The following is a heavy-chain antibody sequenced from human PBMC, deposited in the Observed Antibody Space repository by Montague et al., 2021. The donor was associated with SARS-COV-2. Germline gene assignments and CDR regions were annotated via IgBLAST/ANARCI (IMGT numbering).Heavy chain of an antibody. Sequence: SLRLSCAASGFTFSSYAMHWVRQAPGKGLEWVAVISYDGSNKYYVDSVKGRFTISRDNSKDTLYLQMNSLRAEDTAVYYFARSLSGSYWGAFDIWGQGTMVTVSS. D-gene: IGHD1-26*01. J-gene: IGHJ3*02. CDR3: ARSLSGSYWGAFDI. CDR1: GFTFSSYA. CDR2: ISYDGSNK. V-gene: IGHV3-30*04.